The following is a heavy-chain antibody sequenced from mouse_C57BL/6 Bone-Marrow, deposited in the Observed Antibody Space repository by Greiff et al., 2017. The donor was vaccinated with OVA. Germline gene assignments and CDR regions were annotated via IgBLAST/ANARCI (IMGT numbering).Heavy chain of an antibody. CDR3: ARPYDGSSRYYFDY. CDR2: IWWDDDK. V-gene: IGHV8-8*01. CDR1: GFSLSTFGMG. Sequence: QVTLKVCGPGILQPSQTLSLTCSFSGFSLSTFGMGVGWIRQPSGKGLEWLAHIWWDDDKYYNPALMSRLTISNATSKNQLFLKIANVDTAVTATYYCARPYDGSSRYYFDYWGQGTTLTVSS. J-gene: IGHJ2*01. D-gene: IGHD1-1*01.